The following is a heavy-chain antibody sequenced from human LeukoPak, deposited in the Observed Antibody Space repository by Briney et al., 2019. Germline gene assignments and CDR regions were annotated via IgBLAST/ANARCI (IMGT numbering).Heavy chain of an antibody. V-gene: IGHV6-1*01. CDR1: GDSVSSSRAA. Sequence: SQTLSLTCAISGDSVSSSRAAWNWIRQSPSRGLEWLGRTYYRSKWYNDYAVSVQSRIIVNPDTSKNQFSLQLNSVTPEDTAVYYCGRGNTHLMDVWGQGTTVTVSS. CDR2: TYYRSKWYN. CDR3: GRGNTHLMDV. D-gene: IGHD4-11*01. J-gene: IGHJ6*02.